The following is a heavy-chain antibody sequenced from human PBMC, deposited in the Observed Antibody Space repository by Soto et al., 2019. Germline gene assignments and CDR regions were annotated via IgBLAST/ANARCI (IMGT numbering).Heavy chain of an antibody. J-gene: IGHJ4*02. D-gene: IGHD4-17*01. V-gene: IGHV1-18*01. CDR1: ASIFTRYG. Sequence: QVQLEQSGVEVKKPGASVRVACKTSASIFTRYGFSWVRQAPGQGLEWMGWISAYNGDTKYAQNFQGRVTMTTDTSTRTAYMEWRTLRIDDTAVYYCTSDYGDENSWGQGTLVTVSS. CDR2: ISAYNGDT. CDR3: TSDYGDENS.